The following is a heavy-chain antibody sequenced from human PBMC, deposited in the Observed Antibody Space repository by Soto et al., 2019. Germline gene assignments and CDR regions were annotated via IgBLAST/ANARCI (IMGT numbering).Heavy chain of an antibody. J-gene: IGHJ4*02. CDR3: AKDAHDWNQGFFDS. CDR1: GFTFSSYA. Sequence: GGSLRLSCAASGFTFSSYAMTWVRQAPGKGLEWVAAISNTGGTRYYPDSVRGRFTISRDNSKNTLYLQMNSLRAEDTAVYYCAKDAHDWNQGFFDSWGQGTLVTVSS. V-gene: IGHV3-23*01. CDR2: ISNTGGTR. D-gene: IGHD1-1*01.